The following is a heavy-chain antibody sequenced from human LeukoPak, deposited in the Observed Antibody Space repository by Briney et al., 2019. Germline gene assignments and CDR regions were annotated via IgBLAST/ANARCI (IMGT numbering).Heavy chain of an antibody. CDR1: GGSISSGSYY. CDR2: IYTSGST. J-gene: IGHJ4*02. Sequence: PSETLSLTCTVSGGSISSGSYYWSWIRQPAGKGLEWIGRIYTSGSTHYNPSLKSRVTLSLDTSKNRFSLKLSSVTAADTAVYYCARDRAIPRIKYFDSWGLGTLVTVSS. D-gene: IGHD2-21*01. CDR3: ARDRAIPRIKYFDS. V-gene: IGHV4-61*02.